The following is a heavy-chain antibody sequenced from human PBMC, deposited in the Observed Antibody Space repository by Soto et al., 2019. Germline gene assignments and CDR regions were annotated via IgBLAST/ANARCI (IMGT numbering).Heavy chain of an antibody. Sequence: KGLEWVSLISWDGGSTYYADSVKGRFTISRDNSKNSLYLQMNSLRTEDTALYYCAKAFFFQAEDGIRDVRSVSAFLLNRSSDL. CDR3: AKAFFFQAEDGIRDVRSVSAFLLNRSSDL. D-gene: IGHD3-10*02. J-gene: IGHJ2*01. CDR2: ISWDGGST. V-gene: IGHV3-43*01.